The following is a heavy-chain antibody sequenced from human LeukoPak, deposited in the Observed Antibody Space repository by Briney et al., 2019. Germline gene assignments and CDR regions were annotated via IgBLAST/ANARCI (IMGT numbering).Heavy chain of an antibody. CDR2: IYTSGST. Sequence: SETLSLTRTVSGGSISSYYWSWMRQPAGKGLEWIGRIYTSGSTNYNPSLKSRVTMSLDTSKNQFSLKLSSVTAADTAVYYCARERFSGSYAIDAFDIWGQGTMVTVSS. CDR1: GGSISSYY. V-gene: IGHV4-4*07. J-gene: IGHJ3*02. D-gene: IGHD1-26*01. CDR3: ARERFSGSYAIDAFDI.